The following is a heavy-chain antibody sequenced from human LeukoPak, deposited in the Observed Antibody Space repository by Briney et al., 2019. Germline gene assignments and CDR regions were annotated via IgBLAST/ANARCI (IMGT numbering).Heavy chain of an antibody. CDR1: GFTFSSYS. CDR3: ARAIAAAGTRNWFDP. D-gene: IGHD6-13*01. J-gene: IGHJ5*02. CDR2: ISSSSSYI. V-gene: IGHV3-21*01. Sequence: GGSLRLSCVASGFTFSSYSMNWVRQAPGKGLEWVSSISSSSSYIYYADSVKGRFTISRDNAKNSLYLQMNSLRAEDTAVYYCARAIAAAGTRNWFDPWGQGTLVTVSS.